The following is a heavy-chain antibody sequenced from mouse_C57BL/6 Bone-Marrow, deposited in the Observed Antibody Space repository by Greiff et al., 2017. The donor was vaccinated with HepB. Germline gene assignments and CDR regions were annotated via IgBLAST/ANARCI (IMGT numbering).Heavy chain of an antibody. D-gene: IGHD1-1*01. CDR1: GYTFTSYD. CDR2: IYPRDGST. V-gene: IGHV1-85*01. Sequence: QVQLKQSGPELVKPGASVKLSCKASGYTFTSYDINWVKQRPGQGLEWIGWIYPRDGSTKYNEKFKGKATLTVDTSSSTAYMELHSLTSEDSAVYFCAREEPLLRPYYFDYWGQGTTLTVSS. CDR3: AREEPLLRPYYFDY. J-gene: IGHJ2*01.